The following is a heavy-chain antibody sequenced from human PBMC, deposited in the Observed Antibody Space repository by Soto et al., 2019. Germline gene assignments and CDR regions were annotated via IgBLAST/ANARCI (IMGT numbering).Heavy chain of an antibody. CDR1: GYTFTGHY. Sequence: ASVTVSCKASGYTFTGHYTHWVRQAPEQGPEWMGEIGPESGAARDAQKFQGRVTMTRDMSITTVYMELNNLSPDDTAVYYCGRGRSGQIVVFYWGQGTPVTVS. V-gene: IGHV1-2*02. CDR2: IGPESGAA. J-gene: IGHJ4*02. D-gene: IGHD1-26*01. CDR3: GRGRSGQIVVFY.